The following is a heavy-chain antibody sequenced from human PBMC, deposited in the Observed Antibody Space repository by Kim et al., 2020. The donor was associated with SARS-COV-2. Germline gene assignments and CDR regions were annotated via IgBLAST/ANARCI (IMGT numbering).Heavy chain of an antibody. CDR3: ARVYVDLWFGELLRGLGYYYYGMDV. J-gene: IGHJ6*02. CDR2: IIPIFGTA. Sequence: SVKVSCKASGGTFSSYAISWVRQAPGQGLEWMGGIIPIFGTANYAQKFQGRVTITADESTSTAYMELSSLRSEDTAVYYCARVYVDLWFGELLRGLGYYYYGMDVWGQGTTVTVSS. V-gene: IGHV1-69*13. CDR1: GGTFSSYA. D-gene: IGHD3-10*01.